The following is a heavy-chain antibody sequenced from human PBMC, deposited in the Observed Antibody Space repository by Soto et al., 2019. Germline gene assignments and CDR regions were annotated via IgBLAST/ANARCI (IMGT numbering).Heavy chain of an antibody. CDR1: GYTFTSYG. Sequence: QVQLVQSGAEVKKPGASVKVSCKASGYTFTSYGISWVRQAPGQGLEWMGRISAYNGNTNYAQKLQGRVTMTTDTSTSTVYMELRSLRSDDTAVYYCASVVGALGHWFDPWGQGTLVTVSS. V-gene: IGHV1-18*01. CDR3: ASVVGALGHWFDP. CDR2: ISAYNGNT. D-gene: IGHD2-15*01. J-gene: IGHJ5*02.